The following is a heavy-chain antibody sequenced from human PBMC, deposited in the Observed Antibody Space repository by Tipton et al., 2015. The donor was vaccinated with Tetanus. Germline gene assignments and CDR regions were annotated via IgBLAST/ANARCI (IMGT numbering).Heavy chain of an antibody. Sequence: TLSLTCAVSGDSFTGFYWHWIRQPPGKGLEWIGYTYHTGGTYYNPSLKSRVTISVDRSSDQFSLRLTSVTAADTAIYYCVRAPYNSPGKYYFDYWGQGTLVTVSS. CDR3: VRAPYNSPGKYYFDY. V-gene: IGHV4-30-2*01. CDR1: GDSFTGFY. D-gene: IGHD1-1*01. J-gene: IGHJ4*02. CDR2: TYHTGGT.